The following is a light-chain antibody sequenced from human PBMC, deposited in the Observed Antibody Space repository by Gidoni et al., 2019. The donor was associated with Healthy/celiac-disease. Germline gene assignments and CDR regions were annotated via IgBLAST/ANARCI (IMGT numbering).Light chain of an antibody. Sequence: ELVMTQSPATLSVSPAERATLSCRASQSVSSYLAWYQQKPGQAPRLLIYGASTRATGIPARFSGSGSGTEFTLTISSLQSEDFAVYYCQQYNNWPETFGQGTKVEIK. CDR2: GAS. V-gene: IGKV3-15*01. CDR1: QSVSSY. J-gene: IGKJ1*01. CDR3: QQYNNWPET.